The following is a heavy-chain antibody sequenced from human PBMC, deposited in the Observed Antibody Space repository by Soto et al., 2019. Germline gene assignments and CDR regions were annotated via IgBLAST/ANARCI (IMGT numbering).Heavy chain of an antibody. CDR3: ARVMGGYSYGYLPFDY. J-gene: IGHJ4*02. V-gene: IGHV3-74*01. D-gene: IGHD5-18*01. Sequence: EVQLVESGGGLVQPGGSLRLSCAASGFTFSSYWMHWVRQARGKGLVWVSRINSDGSSTSYADSVKGRFTISRDNAKNTLYLQMNSLRAEDTAVYYCARVMGGYSYGYLPFDYWGQGTLVTVSS. CDR2: INSDGSST. CDR1: GFTFSSYW.